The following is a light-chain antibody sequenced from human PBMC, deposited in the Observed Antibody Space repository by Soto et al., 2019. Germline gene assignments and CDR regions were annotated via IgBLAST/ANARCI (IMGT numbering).Light chain of an antibody. CDR1: QSVSSN. CDR3: QQYNNWPPMA. Sequence: EIVMTQSPATLSVSPGERATRSCMASQSVSSNLAWYQQNPGQAPRLLIYGASTRSTGIPARFRGSGYGPEFTLTISSLQSEDVAVYYCQQYNNWPPMAFGQGNKVEI. J-gene: IGKJ1*01. V-gene: IGKV3-15*01. CDR2: GAS.